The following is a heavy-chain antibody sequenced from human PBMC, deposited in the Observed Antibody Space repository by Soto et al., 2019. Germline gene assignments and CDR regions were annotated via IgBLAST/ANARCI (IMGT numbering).Heavy chain of an antibody. Sequence: PSETLSLTCTVSGGSINSGGFYWTWIRQHPGKGLEWIGYIYYSGSTYYNPSLKSRVTISIDTSKNQFSLNLSSVTAADTAVCYCARDLCSTATCLSGVFDYWGQGTLVTVSS. CDR3: ARDLCSTATCLSGVFDY. D-gene: IGHD2-2*01. V-gene: IGHV4-31*03. CDR2: IYYSGST. J-gene: IGHJ4*02. CDR1: GGSINSGGFY.